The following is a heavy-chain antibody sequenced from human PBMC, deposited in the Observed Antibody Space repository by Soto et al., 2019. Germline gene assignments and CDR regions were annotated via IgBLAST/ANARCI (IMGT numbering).Heavy chain of an antibody. CDR2: ISANGGRT. V-gene: IGHV3-23*01. D-gene: IGHD6-13*01. Sequence: PGGSLRLSCAASGFTFSNYAMSWVRQAPGKGLEWVSTISANGGRTYYADSVKGRFTISRDNSKNTQYLQMNSLRAGDTAVYYCAKYGGGGAGGAHYYGMDVWGRGTTVTVSS. J-gene: IGHJ6*02. CDR3: AKYGGGGAGGAHYYGMDV. CDR1: GFTFSNYA.